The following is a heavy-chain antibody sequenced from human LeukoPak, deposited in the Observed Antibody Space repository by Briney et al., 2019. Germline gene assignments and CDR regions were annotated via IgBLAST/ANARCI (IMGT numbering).Heavy chain of an antibody. V-gene: IGHV3-64*01. D-gene: IGHD3-9*01. J-gene: IGHJ4*02. CDR1: GFTFSSYA. CDR2: ISSDGGST. Sequence: GGTLRLSCAASGFTFSSYAMHWVRQAPGKGLEYVSAISSDGGSTYYANFVKVRCTISRDNSKTRRYLQMGSLRAYDMGVFYWARGAGYFDRLPDGPVGFDYWGQGTLVTVSS. CDR3: ARGAGYFDRLPDGPVGFDY.